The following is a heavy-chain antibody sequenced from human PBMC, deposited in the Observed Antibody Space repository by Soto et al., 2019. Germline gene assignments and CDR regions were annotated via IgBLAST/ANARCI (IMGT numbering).Heavy chain of an antibody. D-gene: IGHD2-2*01. CDR2: IIPILGIA. Sequence: QVQLVQSGAEVKKPGSSVKVSCKASGGTFSSYTISWVRQAPGQGLEWMGRIIPILGIANYAQKFQGRVTITADKSTSTAYMGLSSLRSEDTAVYYCARGDCSSTSCYVAFDIWGQGTMVTVSS. CDR1: GGTFSSYT. J-gene: IGHJ3*02. CDR3: ARGDCSSTSCYVAFDI. V-gene: IGHV1-69*02.